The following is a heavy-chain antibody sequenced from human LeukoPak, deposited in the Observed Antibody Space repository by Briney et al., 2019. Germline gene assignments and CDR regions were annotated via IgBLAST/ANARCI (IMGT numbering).Heavy chain of an antibody. CDR3: ARYPRPLPHPRLPPPPDY. CDR2: ISAYNGNT. Sequence: ASVKVSCKASGYTFTSYGISWVRQAPGQGLEWMGWISAYNGNTNYAQTLQGRVTITTDTSTSTAYMEMRSLRYDDTAVYYCARYPRPLPHPRLPPPPDYWGQGTLVTVSS. CDR1: GYTFTSYG. V-gene: IGHV1-18*01. J-gene: IGHJ4*02. D-gene: IGHD5-18*01.